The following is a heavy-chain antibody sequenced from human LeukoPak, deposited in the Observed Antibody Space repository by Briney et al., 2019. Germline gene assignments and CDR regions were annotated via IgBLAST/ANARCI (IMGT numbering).Heavy chain of an antibody. CDR2: IRYDGSNK. D-gene: IGHD6-13*01. CDR3: AEGRGQQLVPVYYYYMDV. J-gene: IGHJ6*03. CDR1: GFTFSSYG. Sequence: GGSLRLSCAASGFTFSSYGMHWVRQAPGKGLEWVAFIRYDGSNKYYADSVKGRFTISRDNSKNTLYLQMNSLRAEDTAVYYCAEGRGQQLVPVYYYYMDVWGKGTTVTVSS. V-gene: IGHV3-30*02.